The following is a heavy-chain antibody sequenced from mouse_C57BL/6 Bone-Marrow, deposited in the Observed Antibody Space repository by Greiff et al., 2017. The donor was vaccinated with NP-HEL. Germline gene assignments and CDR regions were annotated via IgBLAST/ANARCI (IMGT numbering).Heavy chain of an antibody. J-gene: IGHJ1*03. V-gene: IGHV5-17*01. CDR1: GFTFSDYG. CDR2: ISSGSSTI. D-gene: IGHD1-1*01. Sequence: DVMLVESGGGLVKPGGSLKLSCAASGFTFSDYGMHWVRQAPEKGLEWVAYISSGSSTIYYADTVKGRFTISRDNAKNTLFLQMTSLRSEDTAMYYCARDYGSSYVGWYFDVWGTGTTVTVSS. CDR3: ARDYGSSYVGWYFDV.